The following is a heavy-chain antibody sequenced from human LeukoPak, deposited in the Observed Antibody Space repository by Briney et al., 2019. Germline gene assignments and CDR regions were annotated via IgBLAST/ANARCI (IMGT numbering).Heavy chain of an antibody. J-gene: IGHJ3*02. CDR1: GGTFSSYA. D-gene: IGHD4-17*01. CDR3: ASYYAGYGDYRGTPNAFDI. Sequence: SVKVSYKASGGTFSSYAISWVRQAPGQGLEWMGGIIPIFCTANYAQKFQGRVTITTDESTSTAYMELSSLRSEDTAVYYCASYYAGYGDYRGTPNAFDIWGQGTMATVSS. V-gene: IGHV1-69*05. CDR2: IIPIFCTA.